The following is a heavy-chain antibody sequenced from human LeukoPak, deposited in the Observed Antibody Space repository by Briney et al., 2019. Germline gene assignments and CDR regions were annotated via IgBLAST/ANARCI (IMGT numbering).Heavy chain of an antibody. Sequence: SETLSLTCTVSGGSISSYYWSWIRQPPGKGLEWIGYIYYSGSTNYNPSLKSRVTISIDTSKNQFSLKVSSVTAADTAVYYCASRRVGAFDYWGQGTLDTVSS. V-gene: IGHV4-59*08. J-gene: IGHJ4*02. CDR3: ASRRVGAFDY. D-gene: IGHD1-26*01. CDR1: GGSISSYY. CDR2: IYYSGST.